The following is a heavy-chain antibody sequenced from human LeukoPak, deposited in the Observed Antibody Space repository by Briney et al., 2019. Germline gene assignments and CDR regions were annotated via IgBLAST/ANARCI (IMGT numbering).Heavy chain of an antibody. CDR2: ISGSGGGT. CDR1: GFTFSSYA. V-gene: IGHV3-23*01. CDR3: EKDLGRCRNNYFDY. J-gene: IGHJ4*02. Sequence: GGSLRLSCGASGFTFSSYAMRWVRQAPEKGLEWVSTISGSGGGTYYADSVKGRFTISRDDSKNTLYLQMNSLRAEDTAVYYCEKDLGRCRNNYFDYWGQGTLVTVSS. D-gene: IGHD1-26*01.